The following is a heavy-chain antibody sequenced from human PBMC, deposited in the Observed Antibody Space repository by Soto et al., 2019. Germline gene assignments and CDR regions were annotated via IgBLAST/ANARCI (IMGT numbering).Heavy chain of an antibody. D-gene: IGHD3-22*01. CDR3: ARSYDSSGYPGPYYFDY. V-gene: IGHV4-34*01. Sequence: SETLSLTCAVYGGSFSGYYWSWIRQPPGKGLEWIGEINHSGSTNYNPSLKSRVTISVDTSKNQFSLKLSSVTAADTAVYYCARSYDSSGYPGPYYFDYWGQGTLVTVSS. CDR1: GGSFSGYY. J-gene: IGHJ4*02. CDR2: INHSGST.